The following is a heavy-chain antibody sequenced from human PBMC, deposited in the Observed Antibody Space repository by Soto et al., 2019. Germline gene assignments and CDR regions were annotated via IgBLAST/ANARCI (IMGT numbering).Heavy chain of an antibody. CDR3: ARPLNYYDSSGYYYKWFET. J-gene: IGHJ5*02. D-gene: IGHD3-22*01. CDR1: GYTFTSYY. V-gene: IGHV1-46*01. Sequence: ASVKVSCKASGYTFTSYYMHWVRQAPGQGLEWMGIINPSGGSTSYAQKFQGRVTMTRDTSTSTVYMELSSLRSEDTAVYYCARPLNYYDSSGYYYKWFETWGQGTLVSVSS. CDR2: INPSGGST.